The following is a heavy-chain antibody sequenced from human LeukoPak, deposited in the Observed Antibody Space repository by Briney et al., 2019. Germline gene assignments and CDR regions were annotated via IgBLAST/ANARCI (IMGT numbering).Heavy chain of an antibody. CDR1: GGSFSGYY. J-gene: IGHJ6*03. Sequence: SETLSLTCAVYGGSFSGYYWSWTRQPPGKGLEWIGEINHSGSTNYNPSLKSRVTISADTSKNQFSLKLSSVTAADTAVYYCARGHLNCSGGSCYDYYYYYMDVWGKGTTVTVSS. CDR3: ARGHLNCSGGSCYDYYYYYMDV. V-gene: IGHV4-34*01. D-gene: IGHD2-15*01. CDR2: INHSGST.